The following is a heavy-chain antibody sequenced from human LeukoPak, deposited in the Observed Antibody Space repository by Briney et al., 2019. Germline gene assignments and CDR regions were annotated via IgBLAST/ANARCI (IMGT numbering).Heavy chain of an antibody. CDR3: ARRLGIAVAGFDY. Sequence: ASVKVSCKASGYTFTGYYMHWVRQAPGQGLEWMGWINPNSGGTNYAQKFQGRVTMTRDTSISTAYMELSRLRSDDTAVYYCARRLGIAVAGFDYWGQGTLVTVSS. V-gene: IGHV1-2*02. D-gene: IGHD6-19*01. J-gene: IGHJ4*02. CDR2: INPNSGGT. CDR1: GYTFTGYY.